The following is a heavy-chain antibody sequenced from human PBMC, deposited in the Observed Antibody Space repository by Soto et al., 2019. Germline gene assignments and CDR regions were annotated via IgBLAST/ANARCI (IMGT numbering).Heavy chain of an antibody. D-gene: IGHD1-20*01. CDR3: ARRDIDNWNQGHAFGF. Sequence: ASVKVSCKASGYTFTSYGISWVRQAPGQGLEWMGWISAYNGNTNYAQKLQGRVTMTTDTSTSTAYMELRSLRSDDTAVYYCARRDIDNWNQGHAFGFRGQGTRVTVS. CDR1: GYTFTSYG. CDR2: ISAYNGNT. V-gene: IGHV1-18*01. J-gene: IGHJ3*01.